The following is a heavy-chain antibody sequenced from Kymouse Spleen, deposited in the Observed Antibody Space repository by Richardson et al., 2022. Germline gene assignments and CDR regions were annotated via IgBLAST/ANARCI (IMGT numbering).Heavy chain of an antibody. Sequence: QVQLQQWGAGLLKPSETLSLTCAVYGGSFSGYYWSWIRQPPGKGLEWIGEINHSGSTNYNPSLKSRVTISVDTSKNQFSLKLSSVTAADTAVYYCAREGWLDPWRYYYGMDVWGQGTTVTVSS. J-gene: IGHJ6*02. D-gene: IGHD6-19*01. CDR2: INHSGST. CDR1: GGSFSGYY. V-gene: IGHV4-34*01. CDR3: AREGWLDPWRYYYGMDV.